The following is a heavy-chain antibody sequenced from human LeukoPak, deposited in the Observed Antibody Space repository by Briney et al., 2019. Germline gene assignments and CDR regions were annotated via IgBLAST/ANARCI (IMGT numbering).Heavy chain of an antibody. J-gene: IGHJ4*02. D-gene: IGHD2-8*01. CDR3: TRRTPCTNGVCPDY. V-gene: IGHV3-73*01. CDR2: IRSKANSYAT. Sequence: GGSLRLSCAASGFTFSGSAMHWVRQASEKGQEWVGRIRSKANSYATAYAASVKGRFTISRDDSKNTAYLQMNSLKTEDTAVYYCTRRTPCTNGVCPDYWGQGTLVTVSS. CDR1: GFTFSGSA.